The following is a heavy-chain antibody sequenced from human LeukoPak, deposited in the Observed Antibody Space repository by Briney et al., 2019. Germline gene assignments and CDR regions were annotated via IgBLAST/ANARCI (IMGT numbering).Heavy chain of an antibody. Sequence: ASVKVSCKASGYTFTGYYMHWVRPAPGQGLEWMGWINPNSGGTNYAQKFQGRVNMTRDTSISTAYMELSRLRSDDTAVYYCARDSVDSSGYYHDYWGQGTPVTVSS. D-gene: IGHD3-22*01. CDR2: INPNSGGT. J-gene: IGHJ4*02. CDR3: ARDSVDSSGYYHDY. V-gene: IGHV1-2*02. CDR1: GYTFTGYY.